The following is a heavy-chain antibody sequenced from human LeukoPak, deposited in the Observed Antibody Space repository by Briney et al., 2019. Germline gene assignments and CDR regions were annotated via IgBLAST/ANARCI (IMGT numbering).Heavy chain of an antibody. CDR2: IYHRGST. D-gene: IGHD3-22*01. J-gene: IGHJ4*02. CDR1: GGSISSSNW. V-gene: IGHV4-4*02. CDR3: ARGNTITYYFDSSGYYYFDY. Sequence: SETLSLTCAVSGGSISSSNWWSWVRQPPGKGLEWIGEIYHRGSTNYNPSLKSRVTISVDTSKNQFSLKLSSVTAADTAVYYCARGNTITYYFDSSGYYYFDYWGQGTLVTVSS.